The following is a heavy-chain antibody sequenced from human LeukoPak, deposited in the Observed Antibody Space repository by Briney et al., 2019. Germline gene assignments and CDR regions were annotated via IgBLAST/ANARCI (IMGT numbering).Heavy chain of an antibody. D-gene: IGHD1-1*01. CDR3: ARDPYKDGFDY. Sequence: KPSETLSLTCTVSGGSISSSSYYWGWIRQPPGKGLEWIGSIYYSGSTYYNPSLKSRVTISVHTSKNQFSLKLSSVTAADTAVYYCARDPYKDGFDYWGQGTLVTVSS. V-gene: IGHV4-39*07. J-gene: IGHJ4*02. CDR1: GGSISSSSYY. CDR2: IYYSGST.